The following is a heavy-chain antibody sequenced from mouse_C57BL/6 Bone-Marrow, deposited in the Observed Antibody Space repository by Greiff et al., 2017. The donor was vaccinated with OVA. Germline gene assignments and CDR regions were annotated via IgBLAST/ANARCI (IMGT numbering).Heavy chain of an antibody. D-gene: IGHD1-1*01. CDR3: ARKGGYYYGSSYVGFAY. Sequence: VQLQQPGAELVRPGSSVKLSCKASGYTFTSYWMHWVKQRPIQGLEWIGNIDPSDSETHYNQKFKDKATLTVDKSSSTAYMQLSSLTSEDSAVYYCARKGGYYYGSSYVGFAYWGQGTLVTVSA. CDR2: IDPSDSET. J-gene: IGHJ3*01. CDR1: GYTFTSYW. V-gene: IGHV1-52*01.